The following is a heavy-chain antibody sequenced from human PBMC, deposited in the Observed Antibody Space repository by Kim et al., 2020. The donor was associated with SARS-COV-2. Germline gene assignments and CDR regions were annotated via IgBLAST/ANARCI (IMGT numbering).Heavy chain of an antibody. CDR1: GFTFSSYA. CDR2: ISYDGSNK. Sequence: GGSLRLSCAASGFTFSSYAMHWVRQAPGKGLEWVAVISYDGSNKYYADSVKGRFTISRDNSKNMLYLQMNSLRAEDTAVYYCARSGSGSYTNWFDPWGQGTLVTVSS. J-gene: IGHJ5*02. V-gene: IGHV3-30*04. CDR3: ARSGSGSYTNWFDP. D-gene: IGHD3-10*01.